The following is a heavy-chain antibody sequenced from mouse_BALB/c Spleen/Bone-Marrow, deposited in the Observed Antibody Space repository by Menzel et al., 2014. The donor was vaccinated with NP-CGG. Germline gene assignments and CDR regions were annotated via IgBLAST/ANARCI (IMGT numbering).Heavy chain of an antibody. J-gene: IGHJ3*01. CDR3: ARLGYYRWFAY. CDR1: GFDFSRYW. D-gene: IGHD2-3*01. V-gene: IGHV4-1*02. CDR2: INPESNTI. Sequence: EVQRVESGGGLVQPGGSLKLSCAASGFDFSRYWMSWVRQAPGKGLQWIGEINPESNTINYSPSLKDKFIISRDNAKNTLYLQMSKVKSEDAALYCCARLGYYRWFAYWGQGTLVTVSA.